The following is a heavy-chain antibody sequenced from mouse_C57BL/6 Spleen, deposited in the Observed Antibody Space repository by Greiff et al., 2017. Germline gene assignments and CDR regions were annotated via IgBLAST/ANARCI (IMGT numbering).Heavy chain of an antibody. V-gene: IGHV1-4*01. CDR3: ARSGSTVVATDY. J-gene: IGHJ2*01. CDR2: INPSSGYT. Sequence: QVQLKESGAELARPGASVTMSCKASGYTFTSYTMHWVKQRPGQGLEWIGYINPSSGYTKYNQKFKDKATLTADKSSSTAYMQLSSLTSEDSAVYYCARSGSTVVATDYWGQGTTLTVSS. D-gene: IGHD1-1*01. CDR1: GYTFTSYT.